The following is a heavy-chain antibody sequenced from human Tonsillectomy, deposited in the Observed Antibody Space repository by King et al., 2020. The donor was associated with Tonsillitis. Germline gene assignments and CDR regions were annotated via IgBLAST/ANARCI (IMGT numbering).Heavy chain of an antibody. D-gene: IGHD6-19*01. CDR3: AGDLYSSGWYYFDY. CDR2: IYYSGST. V-gene: IGHV4-61*01. CDR1: GGSVSSGSYY. Sequence: QLQESGPGLVKPSETLSLTCTVSGGSVSSGSYYWSWIRQPPGKGLEWIGYIYYSGSTNYNPSLKGRVTISVDTSKNQFSLKLNSVTAADTAVYYCAGDLYSSGWYYFDYWGQGTLVTVSS. J-gene: IGHJ4*02.